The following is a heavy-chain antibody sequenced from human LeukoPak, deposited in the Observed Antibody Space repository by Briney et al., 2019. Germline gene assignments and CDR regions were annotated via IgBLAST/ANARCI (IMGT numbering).Heavy chain of an antibody. CDR3: ARDSRYRDSSGYYSFDY. CDR1: GFTFTIYG. D-gene: IGHD3-22*01. J-gene: IGHJ4*02. CDR2: LSGRSDSI. V-gene: IGHV3-48*02. Sequence: GGSLRLSRAASGFTFTIYGMNWLRQAPGKGLEWVSYLSGRSDSIYYAESVKGRFTISRDNARNSLYLQMNSLRDEDTAVYYCARDSRYRDSSGYYSFDYWGQGTLVTVSS.